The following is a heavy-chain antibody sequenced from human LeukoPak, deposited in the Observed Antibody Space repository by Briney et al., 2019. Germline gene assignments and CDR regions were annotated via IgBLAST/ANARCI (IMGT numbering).Heavy chain of an antibody. CDR1: GGSISSYY. Sequence: SETLSLTCTVSGGSISSYYWSWIRQPPGKGLEWIGYIYYSGSTNYNPSHKSRVTISVDTSKNQFSLKLSSVTAADTAVYYCARGTYGDYSVYFDYWGQGTLVTVSS. CDR2: IYYSGST. D-gene: IGHD4-17*01. V-gene: IGHV4-59*01. CDR3: ARGTYGDYSVYFDY. J-gene: IGHJ4*02.